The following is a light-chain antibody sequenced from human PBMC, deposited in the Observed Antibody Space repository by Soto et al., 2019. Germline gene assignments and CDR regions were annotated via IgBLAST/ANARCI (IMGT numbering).Light chain of an antibody. CDR1: SGSIASNY. CDR3: QSYDSSNHVV. V-gene: IGLV6-57*02. Sequence: NFMLTQPHSVSESPGKTVTISCTGSSGSIASNYVQWYQQRPGSAPTTVIYEDNQRPSGVPDRFSGSIDSSSNSASLTISGLKTEDEADCYCQSYDSSNHVVFGGGTKLTVL. J-gene: IGLJ2*01. CDR2: EDN.